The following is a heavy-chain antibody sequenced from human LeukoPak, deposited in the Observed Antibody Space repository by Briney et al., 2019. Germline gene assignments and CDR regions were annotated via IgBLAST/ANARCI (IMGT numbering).Heavy chain of an antibody. CDR1: GGSISSYY. Sequence: SETLSLTCTVSGGSISSYYWSWIRQPAGKGLEWIGRIYTSGSTNYNPSLKSRVTMSVDTSKNQFSLKLSSVTAADTAVFYCARVLGAAAGVLVYAFDIWGQGTMVTVSS. J-gene: IGHJ3*02. V-gene: IGHV4-4*07. CDR3: ARVLGAAAGVLVYAFDI. D-gene: IGHD6-13*01. CDR2: IYTSGST.